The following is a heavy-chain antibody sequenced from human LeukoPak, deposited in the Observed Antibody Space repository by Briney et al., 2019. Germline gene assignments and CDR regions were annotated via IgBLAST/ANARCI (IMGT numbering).Heavy chain of an antibody. CDR3: AKCRGSSWSDYFDY. D-gene: IGHD6-13*01. Sequence: PGASLRLSCAVSGFSLSRYAMSWVRKAPGKGLEWVSAISDSGGSTYYADSVKGRFTISRDNSRHTLYLQMNTLRAEDTAVYYCAKCRGSSWSDYFDYWGQGTLVTVSS. CDR2: ISDSGGST. CDR1: GFSLSRYA. J-gene: IGHJ4*02. V-gene: IGHV3-23*01.